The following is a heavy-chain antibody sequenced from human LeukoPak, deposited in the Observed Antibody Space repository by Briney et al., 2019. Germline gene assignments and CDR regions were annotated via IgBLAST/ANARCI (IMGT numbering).Heavy chain of an antibody. CDR2: IYSSGNT. CDR3: ARHRYTSSSSYFDF. CDR1: CGPISGYY. J-gene: IGHJ4*02. D-gene: IGHD6-6*01. Sequence: SDTLSLLYSVWCGPISGYYWTWIRQPPGKGLEWIEYIYSSGNTNYNPSLKSRVTISVDTSKNQYSLRLSSVTAADTAVYYCARHRYTSSSSYFDFWGQGTLVTVSS. V-gene: IGHV4-59*08.